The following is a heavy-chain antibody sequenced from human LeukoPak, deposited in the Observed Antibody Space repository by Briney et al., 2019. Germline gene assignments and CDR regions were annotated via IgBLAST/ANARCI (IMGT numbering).Heavy chain of an antibody. J-gene: IGHJ4*02. Sequence: PGGSLRLSCAASGLTLSYYWMSWVRQAPGKGLVWVANVNQDGSEKYYVDSVKGRLTISRDNAKNSLYPQMNSLRAEDAAVYYCATYYYDNTGLIWGQGTLVTVSS. D-gene: IGHD3-22*01. CDR3: ATYYYDNTGLI. V-gene: IGHV3-7*01. CDR2: VNQDGSEK. CDR1: GLTLSYYW.